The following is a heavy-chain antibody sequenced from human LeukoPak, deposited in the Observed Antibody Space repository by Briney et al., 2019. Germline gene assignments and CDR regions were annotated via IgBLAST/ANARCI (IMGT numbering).Heavy chain of an antibody. D-gene: IGHD3-10*01. CDR2: IYYSGST. CDR3: ARSYYASRFDP. CDR1: GYSXXGAYY. J-gene: IGHJ5*02. V-gene: IGHV4-38-2*01. Sequence: XXXSGYSXXGAYYWGWIRPPPGKGLEWIGSIYYSGSTYYNPSLKSRVTISGDXSKNKFYLKLSSVTAADTAVYYXARSYYASRFDPWGQGTLVTVSS.